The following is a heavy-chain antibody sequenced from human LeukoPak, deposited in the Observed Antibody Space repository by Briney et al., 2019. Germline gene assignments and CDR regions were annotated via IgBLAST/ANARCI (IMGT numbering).Heavy chain of an antibody. V-gene: IGHV3-23*01. CDR3: AKSSEGTYLAVADY. Sequence: GGSLRLSCAASGFTFSSYAMSWVRQAPGKGLEWVSAISVSGGTTYYADSVKGRFTISRDNSKTTLYLQRNRLRAEDTAVYYCAKSSEGTYLAVADYWGQGTLVTVSS. D-gene: IGHD6-19*01. CDR1: GFTFSSYA. J-gene: IGHJ4*02. CDR2: ISVSGGTT.